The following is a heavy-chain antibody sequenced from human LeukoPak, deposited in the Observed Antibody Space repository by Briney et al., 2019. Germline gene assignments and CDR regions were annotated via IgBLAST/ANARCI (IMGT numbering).Heavy chain of an antibody. CDR3: ARGRSSSVFDY. Sequence: SETLSLTYTVSGGSISSGGYYWSWIRQHPGKGLEWIGYIYYSGSTYYNPSLKSRVTISVDTSKNQFSLKLSSVTAADTAVYYCARGRSSSVFDYWGQGTLVTVSS. V-gene: IGHV4-31*03. J-gene: IGHJ4*02. CDR2: IYYSGST. CDR1: GGSISSGGYY. D-gene: IGHD6-6*01.